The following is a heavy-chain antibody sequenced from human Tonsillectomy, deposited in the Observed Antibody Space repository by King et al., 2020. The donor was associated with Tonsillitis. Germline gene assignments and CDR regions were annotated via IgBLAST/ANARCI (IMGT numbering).Heavy chain of an antibody. D-gene: IGHD4-17*01. V-gene: IGHV3-66*01. CDR1: GFTVSSNY. CDR3: ALYGAYPLGMDV. Sequence: VQLVESGGGLVQPGGSLRLSCAASGFTVSSNYMSWVRQAPGKGLEWVSVIYSGGRTYYADSVQGRFTISRDNSKKTLYLQMNSLRAEDTAVYYCALYGAYPLGMDVWGQGTTVTVSS. J-gene: IGHJ6*02. CDR2: IYSGGRT.